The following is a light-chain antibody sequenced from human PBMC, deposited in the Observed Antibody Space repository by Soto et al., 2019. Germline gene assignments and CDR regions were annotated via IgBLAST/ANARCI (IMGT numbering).Light chain of an antibody. Sequence: QSVLTQSPSASASLGASVKLTCTLSSGHSSYAIAWHQQQPEKGPRYLMKLNSDGSHNKGDGIPDRFSGSSSGAERYLTSSSLQSEDEADYYCQTWGTGILVFGGGTKLTVL. V-gene: IGLV4-69*01. CDR2: LNSDGSH. J-gene: IGLJ2*01. CDR1: SGHSSYA. CDR3: QTWGTGILV.